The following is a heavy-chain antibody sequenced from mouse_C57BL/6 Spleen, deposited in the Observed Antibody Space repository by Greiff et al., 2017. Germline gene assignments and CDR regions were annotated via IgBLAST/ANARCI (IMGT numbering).Heavy chain of an antibody. CDR1: GFTFSSYA. D-gene: IGHD1-1*01. CDR3: TRDYYGSSYVYYFDY. V-gene: IGHV5-4*01. CDR2: ISDGGSYT. Sequence: EVQLVESGGGLVKPGGSLKLSCAASGFTFSSYAMSWVRQTPEKRLEWVATISDGGSYTYYPDNVKGRFTISRDNAKNNLYLQMSHLTSEDTAMYYCTRDYYGSSYVYYFDYWGQGTTLTVSS. J-gene: IGHJ2*01.